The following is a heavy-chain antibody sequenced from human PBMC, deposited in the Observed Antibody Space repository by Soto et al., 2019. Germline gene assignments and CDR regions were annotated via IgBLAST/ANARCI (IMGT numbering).Heavy chain of an antibody. D-gene: IGHD4-17*01. CDR3: ARDLPQTTVTGPYFDY. CDR1: GYTFTSYY. CDR2: INPSGGST. V-gene: IGHV1-46*03. J-gene: IGHJ4*02. Sequence: GASVKVFCKASGYTFTSYYLHWVRQAPGQGLEWMGIINPSGGSTSYAQKFQGRVTMTRDTSTSTAYMELSSLRSEDTAVYYCARDLPQTTVTGPYFDYWGQGTLVTVSS.